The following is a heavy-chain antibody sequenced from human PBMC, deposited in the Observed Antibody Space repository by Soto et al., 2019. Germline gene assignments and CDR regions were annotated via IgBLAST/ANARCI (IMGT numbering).Heavy chain of an antibody. CDR2: IIPIFGTA. V-gene: IGHV1-69*06. J-gene: IGHJ4*02. D-gene: IGHD3-22*01. CDR1: GGTFSSYA. CDR3: ASSVGGSSGYYGLFDY. Sequence: SMKVSCKASGGTFSSYAISWVRQAPGQGLEWMGGIIPIFGTANYAQKFQGRVTITADKSTSTAYMELSSLRSEDTAVYYCASSVGGSSGYYGLFDYWGQGTLVTVSS.